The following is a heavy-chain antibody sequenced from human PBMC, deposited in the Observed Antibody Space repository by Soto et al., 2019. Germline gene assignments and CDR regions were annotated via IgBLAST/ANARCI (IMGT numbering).Heavy chain of an antibody. CDR3: ARGPVLRYFDWYYDY. Sequence: QVQLVESGGGVVQPGRSLRLSCAASGFTFSSYGMHWVRQAPGKGLEWVAVIWYDGSNKYYADSVKGRFTISRDNSKNTLYLQMYSLRAEDTAVYYCARGPVLRYFDWYYDYWGQGTLVTVSS. J-gene: IGHJ4*02. V-gene: IGHV3-33*01. CDR1: GFTFSSYG. D-gene: IGHD3-9*01. CDR2: IWYDGSNK.